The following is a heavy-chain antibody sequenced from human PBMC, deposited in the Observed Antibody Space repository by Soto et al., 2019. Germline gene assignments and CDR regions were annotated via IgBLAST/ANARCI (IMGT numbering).Heavy chain of an antibody. CDR2: INAGNGNT. CDR3: ARGVGSNYYYYGMDV. J-gene: IGHJ6*02. V-gene: IGHV1-3*01. Sequence: QVQLVQSGAEVKKPGASVKVSCKASGYTFTSYAMHWVRQAPGQRLEWMGWINAGNGNTKYSQKFQGRVTITRDTSASTAYMELSSLRSEDTAVYYCARGVGSNYYYYGMDVWGQGTTVTVSS. CDR1: GYTFTSYA.